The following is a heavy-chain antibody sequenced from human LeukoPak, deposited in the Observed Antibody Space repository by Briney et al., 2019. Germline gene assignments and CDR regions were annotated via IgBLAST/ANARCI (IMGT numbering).Heavy chain of an antibody. Sequence: PSETLSLTCTVSGGSISSYYWSWIRQPPGKGLEWIGYIYYSGSTNYNPSLKSRVTISVDTSKNQFSLKLSSVTAADTAVHYCARDGSAAGYSSRGDYSYMDVWGKGTTVTISS. CDR2: IYYSGST. D-gene: IGHD6-13*01. V-gene: IGHV4-59*01. CDR3: ARDGSAAGYSSRGDYSYMDV. J-gene: IGHJ6*03. CDR1: GGSISSYY.